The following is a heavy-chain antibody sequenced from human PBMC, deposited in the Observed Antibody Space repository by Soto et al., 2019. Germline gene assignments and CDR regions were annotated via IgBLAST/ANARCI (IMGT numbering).Heavy chain of an antibody. CDR1: GFIFNSYG. V-gene: IGHV3-30*18. J-gene: IGHJ4*02. D-gene: IGHD6-13*01. CDR2: ISYDGSNK. Sequence: GGSLRLSCAASGFIFNSYGMHWVRQAPGKGLEWVTVISYDGSNKFYADSVKGRSTISRDNSQNTLYLQMNSLRTDDTAVYYCAKDRSALSTSWPYQWGQGTLVTVSS. CDR3: AKDRSALSTSWPYQ.